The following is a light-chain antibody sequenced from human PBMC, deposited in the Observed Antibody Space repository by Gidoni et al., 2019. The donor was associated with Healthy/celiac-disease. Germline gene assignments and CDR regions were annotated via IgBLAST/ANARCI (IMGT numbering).Light chain of an antibody. Sequence: IQMTQSPSTLSASVGDRVTITCRASQSISSWLAWYQQKPGKAPTLLIYDASSLERGVPSRFSGSGSGTEFTLTISSLQPDDFATYYCQQYNSYSPYTFGQXTKLEIK. V-gene: IGKV1-5*01. CDR3: QQYNSYSPYT. CDR2: DAS. J-gene: IGKJ2*01. CDR1: QSISSW.